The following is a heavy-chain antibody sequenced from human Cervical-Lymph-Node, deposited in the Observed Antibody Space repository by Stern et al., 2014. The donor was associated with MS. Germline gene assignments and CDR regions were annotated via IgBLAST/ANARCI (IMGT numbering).Heavy chain of an antibody. CDR2: IIPIFGTA. Sequence: QVQLVESGAEVKKPGSSVKVSCKASGGTFSSYAISWVRQAPGQGLEWMGGIIPIFGTANYAQKFQGRVTITADESTSTAYMELSSLRSEDTAVYYCARDSGYTAAAATNWFDPWGQGTLVTVSS. CDR1: GGTFSSYA. V-gene: IGHV1-69*01. J-gene: IGHJ5*02. CDR3: ARDSGYTAAAATNWFDP. D-gene: IGHD6-13*01.